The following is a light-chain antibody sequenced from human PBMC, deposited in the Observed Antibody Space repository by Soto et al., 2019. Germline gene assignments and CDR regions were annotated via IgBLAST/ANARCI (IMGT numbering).Light chain of an antibody. Sequence: QSVLTQPPSVSGAPGQTITRSCTGSGSNVGAGYDVHWYQVLPGAGPRLLIYKNNNRPSGVPDRFSGSKSGTSASLAITGLRAEDEADYYCQSYDNILSGPLFGGGTKLTVL. V-gene: IGLV1-40*01. CDR2: KNN. CDR1: GSNVGAGYD. J-gene: IGLJ3*02. CDR3: QSYDNILSGPL.